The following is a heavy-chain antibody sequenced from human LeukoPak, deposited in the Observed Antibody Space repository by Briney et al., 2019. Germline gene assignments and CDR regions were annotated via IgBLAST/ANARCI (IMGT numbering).Heavy chain of an antibody. CDR3: ARHTTSWPYSWFDP. CDR2: IYYSGNT. J-gene: IGHJ5*02. CDR1: GGSLSSYY. V-gene: IGHV4-59*01. Sequence: PSETLSLTCTVSGGSLSSYYWSWIRQPPEKGLEWIGNIYYSGNTHYNPSLQSRVTISLDTSKNQFSLKLTSVTAADTAMYYCARHTTSWPYSWFDPWGQGTLVTVSS. D-gene: IGHD2-2*01.